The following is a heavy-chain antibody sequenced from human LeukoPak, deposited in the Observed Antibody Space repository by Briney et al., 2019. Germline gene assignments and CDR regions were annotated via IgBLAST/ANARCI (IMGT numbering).Heavy chain of an antibody. J-gene: IGHJ4*02. D-gene: IGHD6-19*01. Sequence: EASVKVSCKVSGYTLTELSMHWVRQAPGKGLEWMGGFDPEDGETIYAQKFQGRVTMTEDTSTDTAYMELSSLRSEDTAVYYCATRDSGWYLGYQFDYWGQGTLVTVSS. CDR1: GYTLTELS. CDR3: ATRDSGWYLGYQFDY. V-gene: IGHV1-24*01. CDR2: FDPEDGET.